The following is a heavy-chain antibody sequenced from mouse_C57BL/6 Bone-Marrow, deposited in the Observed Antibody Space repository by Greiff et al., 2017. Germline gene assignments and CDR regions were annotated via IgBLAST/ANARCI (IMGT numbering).Heavy chain of an antibody. D-gene: IGHD1-1*01. CDR2: IWSGGST. CDR3: ARGYYGSSHVYFDY. CDR1: GFSLTSYG. J-gene: IGHJ2*01. V-gene: IGHV2-2*01. Sequence: QVQLKESGPGLVQPSQSLSITCTVSGFSLTSYGVHWVRQSPGKGLEWLGVIWSGGSTDYNAAFISRLSISKDNSKSQVFFKMNSLQADDTAIYYCARGYYGSSHVYFDYWGQGTTLTVSS.